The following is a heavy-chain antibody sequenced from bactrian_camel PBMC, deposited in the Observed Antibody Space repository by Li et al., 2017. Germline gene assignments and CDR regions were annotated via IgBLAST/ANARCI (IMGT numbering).Heavy chain of an antibody. CDR3: AAAEPNPYWRHCTLKGPDYQY. CDR1: GFPFSTYC. J-gene: IGHJ4*01. D-gene: IGHD1*01. V-gene: IGHV3S55*01. CDR2: IDTEGRT. Sequence: HVQLLDSGGDSVQAGGSLRLSCVASGFPFSTYCMGWFRQAPGKEREGIAAIDTEGRTNYPNAVKGRFTISEDNADNTLYLQMDALTPEDTDVYYCAAAEPNPYWRHCTLKGPDYQYWGQGTQVTVS.